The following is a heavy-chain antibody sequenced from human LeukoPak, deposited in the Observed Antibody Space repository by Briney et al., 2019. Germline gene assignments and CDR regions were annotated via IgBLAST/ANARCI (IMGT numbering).Heavy chain of an antibody. CDR2: ISYDGSNK. Sequence: PGRSLRLSCAASGFTFSSYGMHWVRQAPGKGLEWVALISYDGSNKYYADSVKGRFTISRDNSKNTLYLEMNSLRAEDTAVYYCARDFSPNSSGWSYFDYWGQGTLVTVSS. J-gene: IGHJ4*02. CDR3: ARDFSPNSSGWSYFDY. D-gene: IGHD6-19*01. CDR1: GFTFSSYG. V-gene: IGHV3-30*03.